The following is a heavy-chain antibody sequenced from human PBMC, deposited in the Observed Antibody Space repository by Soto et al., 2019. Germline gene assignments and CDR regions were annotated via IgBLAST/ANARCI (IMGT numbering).Heavy chain of an antibody. CDR1: GFTFGDYA. CDR3: TREYYDILTGYYDYYYGMDV. CDR2: IRSKAYGGTT. Sequence: PGGSLRLSCTASGFTFGDYAKSWFRQAPGKGLEWVGFIRSKAYGGTTEYAASVKGRFTISRDDSKSIAYLQMNSLKTEDTAVYYCTREYYDILTGYYDYYYGMDVWGQGTTVTVSS. J-gene: IGHJ6*02. V-gene: IGHV3-49*03. D-gene: IGHD3-9*01.